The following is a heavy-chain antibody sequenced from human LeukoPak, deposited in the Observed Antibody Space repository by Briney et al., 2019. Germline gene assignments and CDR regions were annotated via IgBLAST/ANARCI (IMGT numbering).Heavy chain of an antibody. D-gene: IGHD2-21*02. J-gene: IGHJ4*02. Sequence: GGSLRLSCAAPGFTFSSYAMSWVRQAPGKGLEWVSAISGSGGSTYYADSVKGRFTISRDNSKNTLYLQMNSLRAEDTAVYYCAKDHRAYCGGDCVDFDYWGQGTLVTVSS. CDR3: AKDHRAYCGGDCVDFDY. V-gene: IGHV3-23*01. CDR1: GFTFSSYA. CDR2: ISGSGGST.